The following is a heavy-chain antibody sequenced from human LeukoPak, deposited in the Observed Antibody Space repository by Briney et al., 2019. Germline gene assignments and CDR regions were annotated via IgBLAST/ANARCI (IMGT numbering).Heavy chain of an antibody. V-gene: IGHV3-30-3*01. J-gene: IGHJ4*02. CDR2: ISYDGSNK. D-gene: IGHD1-1*01. Sequence: GGSLRLSCAASGFTFSSYAMHWVRQAPGKGLEWVAVISYDGSNKYYADSVKGRFTISRDNSKNTLYLQMNSLRAEDTAVYYCAREQRLRYNFDYWGQGTLVTVSS. CDR3: AREQRLRYNFDY. CDR1: GFTFSSYA.